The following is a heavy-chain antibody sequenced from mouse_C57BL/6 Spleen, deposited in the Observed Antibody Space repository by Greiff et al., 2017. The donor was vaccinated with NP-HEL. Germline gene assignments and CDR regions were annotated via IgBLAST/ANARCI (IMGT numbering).Heavy chain of an antibody. CDR3: ARERIYYAMDY. Sequence: VQLQQSGPELVKPGASVKISCKASGYAFSSSWMNWVKQRPGKGLEWIGRIYPGDGDTNYNGKFKGKATLTADKSSSTAYMQLSSLTSEDSAVYFCARERIYYAMDYWGHGTSVTVSS. J-gene: IGHJ4*01. CDR1: GYAFSSSW. CDR2: IYPGDGDT. V-gene: IGHV1-82*01.